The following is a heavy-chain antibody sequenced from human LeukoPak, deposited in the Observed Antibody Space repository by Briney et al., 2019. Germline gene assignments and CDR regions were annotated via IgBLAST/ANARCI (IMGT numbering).Heavy chain of an antibody. CDR1: GGSFSGYY. Sequence: SETLSLTCAVYGGSFSGYYWSWIRQPPGKGLEWIGEINHSGSTNYNPSLKSRVTISVDTSKNQFSLKLSSVTAADTAVYYCARTQRGAGHYWGQGTLVTVSS. J-gene: IGHJ4*02. CDR2: INHSGST. D-gene: IGHD3-16*01. V-gene: IGHV4-34*09. CDR3: ARTQRGAGHY.